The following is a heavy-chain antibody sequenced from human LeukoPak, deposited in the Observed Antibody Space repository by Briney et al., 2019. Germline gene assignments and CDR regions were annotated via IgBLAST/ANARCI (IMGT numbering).Heavy chain of an antibody. D-gene: IGHD2-8*01. J-gene: IGHJ4*02. CDR2: IYPGGGST. CDR1: GYTFTSYY. V-gene: IGHV1-46*01. CDR3: ARDNDFDY. Sequence: ASVKVSCKASGYTFTSYYIHWVRQAPGQGLEWMGIIYPGGGSTSYAQKFQGRVAMTRDMSTSTVYMELSSLRSEDTAVYYCARDNDFDYWGQGTLVTVSS.